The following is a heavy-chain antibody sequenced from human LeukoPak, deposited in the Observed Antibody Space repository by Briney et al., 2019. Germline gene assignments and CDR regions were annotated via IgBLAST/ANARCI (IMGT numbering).Heavy chain of an antibody. CDR2: IHHSGST. J-gene: IGHJ5*02. Sequence: SETLSLTCAVSGASISSINWWTWVRQPPGKGLEWIGEIHHSGSTRYNPSLKSRVTISVDKSKNQFSLKLSSVTAADTAVYYCKGSGSDYNADWFDPWGRGTLVTVSS. CDR3: KGSGSDYNADWFDP. V-gene: IGHV4-4*02. CDR1: GASISSINW. D-gene: IGHD3-10*01.